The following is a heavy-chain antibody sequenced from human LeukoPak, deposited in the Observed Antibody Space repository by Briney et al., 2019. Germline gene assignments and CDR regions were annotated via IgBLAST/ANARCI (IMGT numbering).Heavy chain of an antibody. Sequence: ASVKVSCKASRYTFTGYYMHWVRQAPGQGLEWMGRINPNSGGTNYAQKFQGRVTMTRDTSISTAYMELSRLRSDDTAVYYCARESSSWYFDYWGQGTLVTVSS. CDR2: INPNSGGT. D-gene: IGHD6-13*01. CDR3: ARESSSWYFDY. J-gene: IGHJ4*02. CDR1: RYTFTGYY. V-gene: IGHV1-2*06.